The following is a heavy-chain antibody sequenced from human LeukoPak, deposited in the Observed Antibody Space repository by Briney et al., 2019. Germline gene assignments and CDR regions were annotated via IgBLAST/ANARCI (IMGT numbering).Heavy chain of an antibody. CDR1: TGSISSSSYY. D-gene: IGHD6-13*01. Sequence: SETLSLTCTVSTGSISSSSYYWGWIRQSPGKGLEWIGTVYHSGSTNYNPSLKSRVTISVDTSKNQFSLKLSSVTAADTAVYYCARGGSIAAAGTDWFDPWGQGTLVTVSS. CDR3: ARGGSIAAAGTDWFDP. V-gene: IGHV4-39*07. CDR2: VYHSGST. J-gene: IGHJ5*02.